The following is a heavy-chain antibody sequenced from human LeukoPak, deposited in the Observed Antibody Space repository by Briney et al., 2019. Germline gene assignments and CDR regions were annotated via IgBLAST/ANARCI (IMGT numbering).Heavy chain of an antibody. Sequence: PSETLSLTCSASGASISGGTYYWGWIRQPPGKGLEWIGSIYYTGSTYDNPSLKSRVTISVDTSKNQFSLKLSSVTAADTAVYYCARRGGSGRAFDYWGQGTLVTVSS. D-gene: IGHD1-26*01. V-gene: IGHV4-39*01. CDR2: IYYTGST. CDR1: GASISGGTYY. J-gene: IGHJ4*02. CDR3: ARRGGSGRAFDY.